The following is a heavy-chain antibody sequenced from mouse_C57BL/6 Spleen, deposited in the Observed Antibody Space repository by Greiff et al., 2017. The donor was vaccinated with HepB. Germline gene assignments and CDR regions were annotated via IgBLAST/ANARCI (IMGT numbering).Heavy chain of an antibody. CDR2: IDPSDGYT. J-gene: IGHJ2*01. CDR1: GYTFTSYW. D-gene: IGHD3-1*01. V-gene: IGHV1-69*01. CDR3: ARQLWLLDY. Sequence: VQLQQPGAELVMPGASVKLSCKASGYTFTSYWMHWVKQRPGQGLEWIGEIDPSDGYTNYNQKFKGKSTLTVDKSSSTAYMQLSNLTSEDSAVYYCARQLWLLDYWGQGTTLTVSS.